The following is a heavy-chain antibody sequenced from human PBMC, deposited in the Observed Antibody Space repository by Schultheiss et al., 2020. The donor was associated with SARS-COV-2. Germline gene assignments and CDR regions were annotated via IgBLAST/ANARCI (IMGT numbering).Heavy chain of an antibody. CDR3: SRVESHWNDPFDY. V-gene: IGHV3-72*01. CDR2: SRNRQRSYSS. CDR1: GFDFNDYF. J-gene: IGHJ4*02. Sequence: GESLKISCQVSGFDFNDYFMDWVRQAPGKGLEWIGRSRNRQRSYSSEYAASVKDRFTISRDDSKSIAYLQMNSLKIEDTAVYYCSRVESHWNDPFDYWGQGTLVTVSS. D-gene: IGHD1-1*01.